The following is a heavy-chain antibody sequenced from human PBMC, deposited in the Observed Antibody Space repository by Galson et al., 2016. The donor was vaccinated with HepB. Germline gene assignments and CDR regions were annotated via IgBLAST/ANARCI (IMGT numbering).Heavy chain of an antibody. D-gene: IGHD6-13*01. V-gene: IGHV3-21*01. J-gene: IGHJ4*02. CDR3: ARARTDYSGSWFLDY. CDR1: GFTFSSYS. Sequence: SLRLSCAASGFTFSSYSMNWVRQAPGKGLEWVSFIDSSSSYINYADSMKGRFTISRDNAKNSLYLQMTSLRAEDTAVYYCARARTDYSGSWFLDYWGQGTLVSVSS. CDR2: IDSSSSYI.